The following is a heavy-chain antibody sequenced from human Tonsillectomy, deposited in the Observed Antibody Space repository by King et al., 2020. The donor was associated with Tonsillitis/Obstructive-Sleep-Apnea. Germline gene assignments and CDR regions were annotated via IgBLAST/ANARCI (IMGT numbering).Heavy chain of an antibody. CDR3: AKEVGASEFWTLGDY. D-gene: IGHD3-3*01. J-gene: IGHJ4*02. Sequence: VQLVESGGGLVQPGGSLRLSCAASGFTFSSYAMSWVRQAPGKGLEWVSAISGSGGRTYYADSVKGRFTISRDNSKNTLSLQMHSLRAEDTAVYYCAKEVGASEFWTLGDYWGQGTLVTVSS. V-gene: IGHV3-23*04. CDR1: GFTFSSYA. CDR2: ISGSGGRT.